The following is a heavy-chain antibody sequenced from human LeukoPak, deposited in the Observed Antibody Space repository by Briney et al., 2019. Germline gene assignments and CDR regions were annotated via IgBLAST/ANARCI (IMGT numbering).Heavy chain of an antibody. CDR2: IYYSGST. D-gene: IGHD3-3*01. J-gene: IGHJ5*02. CDR3: ARDRDFWSGYGLDP. V-gene: IGHV4-59*01. Sequence: SETLSLTCTVSGGSNSSYYWSWMRQPPGKGLEWIGYIYYSGSTNYNPSLKSRVTISVDTSKNQFSLKLSSVTAADTAVYFCARDRDFWSGYGLDPWGQGTLVTVSS. CDR1: GGSNSSYY.